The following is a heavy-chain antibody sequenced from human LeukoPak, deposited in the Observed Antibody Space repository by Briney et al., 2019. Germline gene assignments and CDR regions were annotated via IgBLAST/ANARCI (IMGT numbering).Heavy chain of an antibody. CDR3: ATTPLAAAGYFDY. CDR1: GGSISSSSYS. Sequence: PSETLSLTCTVSGGSISSSSYSWGWIRQPPGKGLEWIGSIYYSGSTYYNPSLKSRVTISVDTSKNQFSLKLSSVTAADTAVYXXATTPLAAAGYFDYWGQGTLVTVSS. CDR2: IYYSGST. V-gene: IGHV4-39*01. D-gene: IGHD6-13*01. J-gene: IGHJ4*02.